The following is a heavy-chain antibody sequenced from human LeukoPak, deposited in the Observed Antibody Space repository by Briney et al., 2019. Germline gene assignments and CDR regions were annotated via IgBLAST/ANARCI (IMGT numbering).Heavy chain of an antibody. CDR3: ARVRSGLRFFYYMDV. CDR2: ISAYNGNT. Sequence: ASVKVSCKASGYTFTSYGISWVRQAPGQGLEWMGWISAYNGNTNYAQKLQGRVTMTTDTSTSTAYMELRSLRSDDTAVYYCARVRSGLRFFYYMDVWGKGTTVTVSS. J-gene: IGHJ6*03. V-gene: IGHV1-18*01. CDR1: GYTFTSYG. D-gene: IGHD3-3*01.